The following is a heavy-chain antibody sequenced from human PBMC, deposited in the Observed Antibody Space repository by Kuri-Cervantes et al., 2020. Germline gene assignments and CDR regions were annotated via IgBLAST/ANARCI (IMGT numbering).Heavy chain of an antibody. J-gene: IGHJ4*02. CDR2: ISYEGSNS. V-gene: IGHV3-30*03. D-gene: IGHD3-22*01. CDR3: ARGYYAAIIGY. Sequence: GESLKISCAASGFTFSSYGMHWVRQAPGKGLEWVAVISYEGSNSNYADSVKGRFTISRDNAKNSLYLQMNSLRAEDTAVYYCARGYYAAIIGYWGQGTLVTVSS. CDR1: GFTFSSYG.